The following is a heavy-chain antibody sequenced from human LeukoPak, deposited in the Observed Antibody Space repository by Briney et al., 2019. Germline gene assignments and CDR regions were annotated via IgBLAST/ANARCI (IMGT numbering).Heavy chain of an antibody. CDR1: TSR. D-gene: IGHD3-22*01. Sequence: GASVKVSCKATSRISWVRQAPGQGLEWMGWIGTYGGDTYYAQKFQGRITVTTDTSTSTVYMELRNLRSDDTAVYYSARDLWNFYDDSGYNRDFDSWGQGTLVTVSS. CDR3: ARDLWNFYDDSGYNRDFDS. V-gene: IGHV1-18*01. J-gene: IGHJ5*01. CDR2: IGTYGGDT.